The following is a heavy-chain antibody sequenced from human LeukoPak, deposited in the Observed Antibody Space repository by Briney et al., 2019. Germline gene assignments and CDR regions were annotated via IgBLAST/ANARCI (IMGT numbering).Heavy chain of an antibody. CDR1: GFIFNEFY. CDR2: VSTTGDPV. Sequence: GGSLRLSCSASGFIFNEFYMSWIRQAPGKGLECVSYVSTTGDPVYYTDSVKGRFTISRDNAKNSLYLQMNSLRAEDTAVYYCAREKMILRFGPIPVGIWGQGTMVTVSS. V-gene: IGHV3-11*04. J-gene: IGHJ3*02. D-gene: IGHD3-3*01. CDR3: AREKMILRFGPIPVGI.